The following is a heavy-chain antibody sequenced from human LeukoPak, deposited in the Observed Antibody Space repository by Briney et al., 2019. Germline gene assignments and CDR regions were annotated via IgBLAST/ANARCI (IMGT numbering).Heavy chain of an antibody. Sequence: GGSLRLSCAASGFTFRTYAMTWVRQAPGKGLEWVSAISGSGGGTYYSDSVKGRFTISRDNSKNTLYLQMNSLRAEDTAVYYCAKAPRYYYDSSGYPYYFDYWGQGTLVTVSS. CDR3: AKAPRYYYDSSGYPYYFDY. V-gene: IGHV3-23*01. D-gene: IGHD3-22*01. J-gene: IGHJ4*02. CDR1: GFTFRTYA. CDR2: ISGSGGGT.